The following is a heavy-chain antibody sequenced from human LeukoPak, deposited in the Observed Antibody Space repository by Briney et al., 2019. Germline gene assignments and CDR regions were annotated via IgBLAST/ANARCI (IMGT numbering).Heavy chain of an antibody. CDR2: IYYSGST. CDR3: ARHRSYYDSPFDY. Sequence: SETLSLTCTVSGGSISSSSYYWGWIRQPPGKGVEWIGSIYYSGSTYYNPSLKSRVTISVDTSKNQFSLKLSSVTAADTAVYYCARHRSYYDSPFDYWGQGTLVTVPS. J-gene: IGHJ4*02. V-gene: IGHV4-39*01. D-gene: IGHD3-22*01. CDR1: GGSISSSSYY.